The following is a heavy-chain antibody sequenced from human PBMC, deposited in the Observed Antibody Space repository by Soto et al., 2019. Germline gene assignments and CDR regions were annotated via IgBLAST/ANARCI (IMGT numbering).Heavy chain of an antibody. V-gene: IGHV3-7*01. CDR2: IKQDGSEK. CDR3: ARVATGTRGYWYFDL. CDR1: GFTFSSYW. D-gene: IGHD1-1*01. J-gene: IGHJ2*01. Sequence: GGSLRLSCAASGFTFSSYWMSWVRQAPGKGLEWVANIKQDGSEKYYVDSVKGRFTISRDNAKNSLYLQMNSLRAEDAAVYYCARVATGTRGYWYFDLWGRGTLVTVSS.